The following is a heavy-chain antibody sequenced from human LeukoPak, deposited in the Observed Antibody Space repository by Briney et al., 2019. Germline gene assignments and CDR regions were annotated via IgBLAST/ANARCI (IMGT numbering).Heavy chain of an antibody. D-gene: IGHD3-22*01. Sequence: GGSLRLSCAASGFTFSNAWMNWVRQAPGKGLEWVGRIKSKADGGTTDYAAPVKGRFTISRDDSKNTLYLQINGLKTEDTAIYYCTTHHTFYQDSSGYYRGFDNWGQGTLDTVSS. CDR2: IKSKADGGTT. CDR1: GFTFSNAW. V-gene: IGHV3-15*01. CDR3: TTHHTFYQDSSGYYRGFDN. J-gene: IGHJ4*02.